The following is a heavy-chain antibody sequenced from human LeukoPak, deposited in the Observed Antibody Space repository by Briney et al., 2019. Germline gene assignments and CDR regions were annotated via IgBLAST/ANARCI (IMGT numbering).Heavy chain of an antibody. D-gene: IGHD6-25*01. V-gene: IGHV3-30*18. CDR3: AKGTPATSN. Sequence: GGSLRLSCAASGFTFSNYGMHWVRQAPGKGLEWVAVISSAGNNQYYVDSEKGRFTISRDNSQNTLYLRMNSLRAEATAVYYCAKGTPATSNWGQGTLVTVSS. J-gene: IGHJ4*02. CDR2: ISSAGNNQ. CDR1: GFTFSNYG.